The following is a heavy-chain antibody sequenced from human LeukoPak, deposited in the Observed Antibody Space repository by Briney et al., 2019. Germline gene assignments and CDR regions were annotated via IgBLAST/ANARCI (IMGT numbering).Heavy chain of an antibody. Sequence: RASVTVSCTAFGYTFTGYYMHWVRQAPGQGLEWMGRINPNSGSTNYAQKFQGRVTMTRDTSISTVYMELSRLRSDDTAVYYCAAWAYVSGNGMDVWGQGTTVTVSS. J-gene: IGHJ6*02. CDR2: INPNSGST. D-gene: IGHD3-10*01. V-gene: IGHV1-2*06. CDR3: AAWAYVSGNGMDV. CDR1: GYTFTGYY.